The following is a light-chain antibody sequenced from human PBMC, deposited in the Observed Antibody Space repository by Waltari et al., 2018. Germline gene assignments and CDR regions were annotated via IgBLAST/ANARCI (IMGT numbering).Light chain of an antibody. CDR2: GAS. Sequence: EIVLTQSPGTLSLSPGERATLSCRASQSISRTLAWYQQKPGQAPRLLIYGASTRPTGIPDRFSGSGSGTDFSLTINRLEPEDFAVYYCQHYVRLPVTFGQGTKVEIK. CDR1: QSISRT. V-gene: IGKV3-20*01. CDR3: QHYVRLPVT. J-gene: IGKJ1*01.